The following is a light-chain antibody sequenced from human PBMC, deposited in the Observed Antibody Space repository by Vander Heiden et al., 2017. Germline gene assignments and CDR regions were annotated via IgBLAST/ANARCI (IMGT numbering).Light chain of an antibody. CDR3: MQAQQTPYT. V-gene: IGKV2-28*01. Sequence: EIVMTQSPLSLPVTTEEPASIPYKSSQSLLHSHGNSYVDWYLQKAGQSTQLLIYLGSNRASGVSDRFSGSGSGTDFTLKISRVEAEDVGFYYCMQAQQTPYTFCQGTKLEMK. J-gene: IGKJ2*01. CDR1: QSLLHSHGNSY. CDR2: LGS.